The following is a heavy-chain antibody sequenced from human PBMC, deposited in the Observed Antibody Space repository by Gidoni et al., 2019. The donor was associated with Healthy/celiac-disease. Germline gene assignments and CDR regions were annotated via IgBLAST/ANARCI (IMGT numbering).Heavy chain of an antibody. CDR3: VKDPSYSSGWYVDY. V-gene: IGHV3-64D*06. CDR2: ISSNGGST. Sequence: EVQLVESGGGLVQPGGSLRLSCSASGFTFSSYAMHWVRQAPGKGLDNVSAISSNGGSTYYADSVKVRFTISRDNSKNTLYLQMSSLRAEDTAVYYCVKDPSYSSGWYVDYWGQGTLVTVSS. D-gene: IGHD6-19*01. J-gene: IGHJ4*02. CDR1: GFTFSSYA.